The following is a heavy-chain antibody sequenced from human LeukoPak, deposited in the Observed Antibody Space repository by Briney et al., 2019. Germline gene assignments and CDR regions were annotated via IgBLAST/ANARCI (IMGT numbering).Heavy chain of an antibody. J-gene: IGHJ4*02. Sequence: PGGSLRLSCVASGFTFTNYAMNWVRQAPGKGLEWVSDISNSGINTYYIDSVRGRFTISRDNSVNTLFLLINNLRAEDTALYYCAKRGVRWSHFDSWGQGTLVTVSS. CDR1: GFTFTNYA. CDR3: AKRGVRWSHFDS. V-gene: IGHV3-23*01. CDR2: ISNSGINT. D-gene: IGHD3-3*01.